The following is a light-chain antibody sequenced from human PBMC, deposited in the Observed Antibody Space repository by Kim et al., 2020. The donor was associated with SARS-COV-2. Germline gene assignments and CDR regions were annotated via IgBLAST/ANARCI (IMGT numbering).Light chain of an antibody. CDR3: LQHNTYPIT. CDR2: CSF. J-gene: IGKJ5*01. CDR1: QDIRND. Sequence: ASVGDRVTLTCRASQDIRNDLGWYQQNPGRGPKRLIYCSFSLQSGVPSRFSGSGSGTEFTLTISSLQPEDFATYFCLQHNTYPITFGQGTRLEIK. V-gene: IGKV1-17*01.